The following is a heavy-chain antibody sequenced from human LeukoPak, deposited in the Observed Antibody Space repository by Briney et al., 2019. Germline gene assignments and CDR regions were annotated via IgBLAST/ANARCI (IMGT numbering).Heavy chain of an antibody. D-gene: IGHD6-25*01. CDR1: GGSISTHY. V-gene: IGHV4-59*11. J-gene: IGHJ4*02. Sequence: SETLSLTCTVSGGSISTHYWSWIRQPPGKGLEWVGYMYHSATTSYNPSLSSRVTMSGDTSQNLFSLNLTSVTAADTAVYFCARAAAGPALFDSWGQGTLVTVSS. CDR2: MYHSATT. CDR3: ARAAAGPALFDS.